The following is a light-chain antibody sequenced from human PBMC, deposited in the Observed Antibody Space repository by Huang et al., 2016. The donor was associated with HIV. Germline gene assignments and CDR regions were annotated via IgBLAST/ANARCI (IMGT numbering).Light chain of an antibody. J-gene: IGKJ1*01. CDR1: QSVFSPSPNKDS. V-gene: IGKV4-1*01. CDR2: WSS. Sequence: DIVMAQSPGSLAVSLGERATLTCRSSQSVFSPSPNKDSLAWFQQKPGQPPKVLLFWSSTREVGVPDRFSGSGSGTHFTLTISNLEAEDAAIYYCQQYYASPQTFGQGTRV. CDR3: QQYYASPQT.